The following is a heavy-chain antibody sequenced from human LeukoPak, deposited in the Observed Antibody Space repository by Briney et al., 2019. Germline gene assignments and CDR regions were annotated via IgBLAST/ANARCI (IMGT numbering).Heavy chain of an antibody. Sequence: AGSLRLSCAASGFTFNNYPLNWVRQAPRTGLEWVAYISRDGSTIYYADPGRGQFTISRDNSKNPLYLQMNSLRAEATAVYYYAERRTFFGVVVNPFFYLWGQGTLVRVSS. J-gene: IGHJ4*02. D-gene: IGHD3-3*01. CDR1: GFTFNNYP. CDR2: ISRDGSTI. V-gene: IGHV3-48*01. CDR3: AERRTFFGVVVNPFFYL.